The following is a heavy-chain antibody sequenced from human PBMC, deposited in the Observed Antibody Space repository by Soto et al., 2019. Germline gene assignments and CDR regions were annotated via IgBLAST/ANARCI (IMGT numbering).Heavy chain of an antibody. CDR1: GFTFSRYW. CDR2: ASPDGTST. D-gene: IGHD3-16*01. V-gene: IGHV3-74*01. Sequence: EVQLVESGGGLVQPGGSLRLSCAASGFTFSRYWMHWVRQAPGKGLEWVSRASPDGTSTSYADSVKGRFTISRDNAKNTLFMQMNSLRAEDTAVYYCTRHGSGDYVLFDPWGKGRLVTVSS. J-gene: IGHJ5*02. CDR3: TRHGSGDYVLFDP.